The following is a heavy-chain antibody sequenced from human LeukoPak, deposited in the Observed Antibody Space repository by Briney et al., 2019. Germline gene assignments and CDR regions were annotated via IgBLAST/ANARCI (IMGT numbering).Heavy chain of an antibody. J-gene: IGHJ4*02. D-gene: IGHD4-17*01. Sequence: PSETLSLTCAVYGGSFSGYYWSWIRQPPGKGLEWIGEINHSGSTNYNPSLKSRVTISVDTSKNHFSLKLSSVTAADTAVYYCALTTVTTGSIDYWGQGTLVTVSS. CDR2: INHSGST. V-gene: IGHV4-34*01. CDR1: GGSFSGYY. CDR3: ALTTVTTGSIDY.